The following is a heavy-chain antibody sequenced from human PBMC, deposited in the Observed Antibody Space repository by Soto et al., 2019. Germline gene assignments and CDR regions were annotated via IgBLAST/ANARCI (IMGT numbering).Heavy chain of an antibody. CDR2: ISGSGDTT. D-gene: IGHD2-15*01. Sequence: EVQLLASGGGLVQPGGSLRLSCAASGFSFSNYAMNWVRQAPGKGLEWGSGISGSGDTTKYADSVKGRVIMSRDNSKNTLDLQMNSLGDEDTAIYHCAKDRVGYCSGGTCLGVFDYWGQGTLVTVSS. V-gene: IGHV3-23*01. CDR3: AKDRVGYCSGGTCLGVFDY. CDR1: GFSFSNYA. J-gene: IGHJ4*02.